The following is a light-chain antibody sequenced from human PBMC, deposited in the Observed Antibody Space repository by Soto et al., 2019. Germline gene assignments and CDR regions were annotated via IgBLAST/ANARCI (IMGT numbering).Light chain of an antibody. Sequence: QSVLTQPPSVSAAPGQRVTISCSGSSSNIGNNFVSWYQQVPGTAPKLLIYDNDKRPSGIPDRFSASKSGTSATLDITGLQTGDEAEYHCGTWDSSLRVVVFGGGTKLTVL. CDR2: DND. CDR3: GTWDSSLRVVV. J-gene: IGLJ2*01. V-gene: IGLV1-51*01. CDR1: SSNIGNNF.